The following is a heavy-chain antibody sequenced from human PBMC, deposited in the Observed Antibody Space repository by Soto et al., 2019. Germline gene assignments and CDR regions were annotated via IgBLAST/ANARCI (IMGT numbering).Heavy chain of an antibody. CDR1: GYTFSSSA. V-gene: IGHV3-23*01. CDR2: ISGSGGST. Sequence: PGGSPKLSCAASGYTFSSSAMSWVRQTPGKGLEWVSAISGSGGSTYYADSVKGRFTISRDNSKNTLYLQMNSLRAEDTAVYYCAKDWGVPAANYYYYYYMDVWGKGTTVTVSS. D-gene: IGHD2-2*01. CDR3: AKDWGVPAANYYYYYYMDV. J-gene: IGHJ6*03.